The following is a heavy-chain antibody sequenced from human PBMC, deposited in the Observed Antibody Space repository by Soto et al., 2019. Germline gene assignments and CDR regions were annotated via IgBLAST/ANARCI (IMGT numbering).Heavy chain of an antibody. Sequence: LSLTCAVCGGSFSGCYCSWIRQPPGKGLEWIGEINHSGSTNYNPSLKSRVTISVDTSKNQFSLKLSSVTAADTAVYYCARYLNSGYDSFDYWGQGTLVTVSS. CDR3: ARYLNSGYDSFDY. V-gene: IGHV4-34*01. D-gene: IGHD5-12*01. CDR2: INHSGST. J-gene: IGHJ4*02. CDR1: GGSFSGCY.